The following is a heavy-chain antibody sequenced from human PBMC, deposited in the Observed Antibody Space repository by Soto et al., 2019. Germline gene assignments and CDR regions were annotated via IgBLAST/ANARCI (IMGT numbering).Heavy chain of an antibody. V-gene: IGHV1-2*02. CDR1: GYPVTAYY. J-gene: IGHJ3*02. CDR2: INPATGAA. D-gene: IGHD3-3*01. CDR3: ARGGGVGVAGSDAFDM. Sequence: QLHLVQSGAVVKKPGASVTVSCSASGYPVTAYYMHWVRQAPGRGLEWMGGINPATGAAKYTQTFQGRITMTRDTSTSTVFIEMSGLTSEDTAVFYCARGGGVGVAGSDAFDMWGKGTLVTVSS.